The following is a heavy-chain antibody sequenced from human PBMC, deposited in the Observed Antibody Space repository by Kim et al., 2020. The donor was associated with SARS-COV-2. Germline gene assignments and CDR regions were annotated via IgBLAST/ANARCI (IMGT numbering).Heavy chain of an antibody. V-gene: IGHV3-64D*09. J-gene: IGHJ4*01. CDR1: GFTFSSYA. D-gene: IGHD6-6*01. Sequence: GGSLRLSCAASGFTFSSYAMHWVRQAPGKGLEYVSGISSNGGGGYYAYSVKGRFTFSRANAKNTLSLQLSSLRAENAAVYDCVKDKLSAARPEDFNDWG. CDR3: VKDKLSAARPEDFND. CDR2: ISSNGGGG.